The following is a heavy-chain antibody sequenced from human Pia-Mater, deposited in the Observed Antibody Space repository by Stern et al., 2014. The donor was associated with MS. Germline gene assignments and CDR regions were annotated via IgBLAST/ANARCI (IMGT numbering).Heavy chain of an antibody. CDR2: IIPIVGTA. D-gene: IGHD3-10*01. Sequence: VQLVESGAEVKKPGSSVKVSCKASGGAFSNYAISWGRQAPGHGLEWMGGIIPIVGTANYAKKFQGRVTLTADESTNTAYMELSGLRSEDTAVYYCARADVLKAFDFWGQGTMVTVSS. V-gene: IGHV1-69*01. CDR1: GGAFSNYA. J-gene: IGHJ3*01. CDR3: ARADVLKAFDF.